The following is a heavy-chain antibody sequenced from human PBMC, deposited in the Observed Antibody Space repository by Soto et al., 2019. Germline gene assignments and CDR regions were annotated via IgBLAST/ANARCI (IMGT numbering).Heavy chain of an antibody. CDR3: AKDICSSSSCYFYHYFYMDV. D-gene: IGHD2-2*01. CDR2: INWNSGSV. J-gene: IGHJ6*03. CDR1: GFTFSSYP. Sequence: GGSLRLSCAGSGFTFSSYPMNWVRQAPGKGLEWVSGINWNSGSVGYADSVKGRFTISRDNAKNSLYLQMNSLRAEDTALYYCAKDICSSSSCYFYHYFYMDVWGKGTTVTVSS. V-gene: IGHV3-9*01.